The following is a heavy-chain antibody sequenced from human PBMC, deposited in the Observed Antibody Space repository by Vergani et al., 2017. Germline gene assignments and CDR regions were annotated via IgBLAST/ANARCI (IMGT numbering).Heavy chain of an antibody. Sequence: EVQLLESGGGLVQPGGSLRLSCAASGFTFSSYAMSWVRQAPGKGLEWVSGISWNSGSIGYADSVKGRFTISRDNAKNSLYLQMNSLRAEDTALYYCAKDRGYSYGVLDAFDIWGQGTMVTVSS. J-gene: IGHJ3*02. D-gene: IGHD5-18*01. CDR1: GFTFSSYA. CDR3: AKDRGYSYGVLDAFDI. CDR2: ISWNSGSI. V-gene: IGHV3-9*01.